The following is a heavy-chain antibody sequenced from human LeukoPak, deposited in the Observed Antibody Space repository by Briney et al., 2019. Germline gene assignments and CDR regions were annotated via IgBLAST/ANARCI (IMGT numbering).Heavy chain of an antibody. D-gene: IGHD6-13*01. CDR2: IYETGST. CDR3: ARGSGIAAAGTEGVDY. Sequence: SETLSLTCSVSGGSLSSSSYYWGWIRQPPGRGLEWIGNIYETGSTNYNPSLKSRVTISVDTSKNQFSLKLSSVTAADTAVYYCARGSGIAAAGTEGVDYWGQGTLVTVSS. V-gene: IGHV4-39*01. J-gene: IGHJ4*02. CDR1: GGSLSSSSYY.